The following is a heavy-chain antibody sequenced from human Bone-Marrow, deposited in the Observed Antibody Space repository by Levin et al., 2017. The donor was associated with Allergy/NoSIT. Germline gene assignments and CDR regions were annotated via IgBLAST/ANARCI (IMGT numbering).Heavy chain of an antibody. CDR2: ISSSSSNI. J-gene: IGHJ6*02. CDR3: ARDRTNGILTNYGLDV. CDR1: GFNFSIYG. D-gene: IGHD3-9*01. V-gene: IGHV3-21*04. Sequence: GGSLRLSCAASGFNFSIYGMNWVRQAPGKGLEWVSSISSSSSNIYHADSLNGRFTISRDNPKNSLYLQMKSLRAEDTAVYYCARDRTNGILTNYGLDVWGQGTTVTVSS.